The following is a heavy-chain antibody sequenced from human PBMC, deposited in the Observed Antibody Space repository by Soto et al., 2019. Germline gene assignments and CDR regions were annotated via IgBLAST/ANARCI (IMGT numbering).Heavy chain of an antibody. CDR2: ISYDGSNK. D-gene: IGHD1-1*01. CDR3: ARESPGWNPFDC. CDR1: GFTFSRYV. Sequence: QVQLVESGGGVVQPGRSLRLSCAASGFTFSRYVMHWVRQAPGKGLEWAALISYDGSNKQYADSVKGRFTISRDNSKNPLYLQVNSLRSEDTAVYYCARESPGWNPFDCWGQGTLVTVSS. J-gene: IGHJ4*02. V-gene: IGHV3-30*03.